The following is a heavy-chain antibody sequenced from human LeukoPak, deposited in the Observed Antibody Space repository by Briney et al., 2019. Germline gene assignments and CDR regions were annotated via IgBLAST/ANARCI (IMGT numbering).Heavy chain of an antibody. J-gene: IGHJ4*02. V-gene: IGHV3-23*01. CDR3: AKDCSGWSLDY. CDR1: GFTFSSYT. Sequence: GGSLRLSCAASGFTFSSYTMSWVRQTPGKGLEWVSGNSGSGGSTYYADAVKGRFTIFRDNSKDTLFLQMNSPRAEDRAVYYCAKDCSGWSLDYWGQGTLVTVSS. CDR2: NSGSGGST. D-gene: IGHD6-19*01.